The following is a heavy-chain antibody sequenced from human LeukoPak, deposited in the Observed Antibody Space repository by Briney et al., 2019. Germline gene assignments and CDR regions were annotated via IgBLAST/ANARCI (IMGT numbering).Heavy chain of an antibody. J-gene: IGHJ4*02. D-gene: IGHD3-22*01. CDR3: ARGFRGRYYDSSGYYVFDY. V-gene: IGHV4-34*01. Sequence: SETLSLTCAVYGGSFSGYYWSWIRQPPGKGPEWIGEINHSGSTNYNPSLKSRVTISVDTSKNQFSLKLSSVTAADTAVYYCARGFRGRYYDSSGYYVFDYWGQGTLVTVSS. CDR2: INHSGST. CDR1: GGSFSGYY.